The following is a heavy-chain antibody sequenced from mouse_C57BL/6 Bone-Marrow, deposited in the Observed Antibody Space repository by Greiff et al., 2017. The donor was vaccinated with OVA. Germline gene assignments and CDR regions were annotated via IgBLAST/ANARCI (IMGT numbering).Heavy chain of an antibody. V-gene: IGHV1-64*01. J-gene: IGHJ1*03. D-gene: IGHD2-5*01. CDR1: GYTFTSYW. CDR2: IHPNSGST. CDR3: ARGGFYYSNYVGWYFDV. Sequence: QVQLQQPGAELVKPGASVKLSCKTSGYTFTSYWMHWVKQRTGQGLEWIGMIHPNSGSTNYNEKFKSKATLTVDKSYSTAYMQLSSLTSEDSAVYYCARGGFYYSNYVGWYFDVWGTGTTVTVSS.